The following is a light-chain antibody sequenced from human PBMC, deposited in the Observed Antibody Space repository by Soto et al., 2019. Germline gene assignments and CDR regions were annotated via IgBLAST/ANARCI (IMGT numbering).Light chain of an antibody. CDR1: ESVRSSY. Sequence: EIILTQSPGTLSLSPGERATLSCRASESVRSSYLAWYQQKPGQAPRLLISGASSRATDIPDRFSGSGSGTDFSLTISRLEPEDFAVYYCQQYGSSPTFGQGTKVEIK. V-gene: IGKV3-20*01. CDR3: QQYGSSPT. J-gene: IGKJ1*01. CDR2: GAS.